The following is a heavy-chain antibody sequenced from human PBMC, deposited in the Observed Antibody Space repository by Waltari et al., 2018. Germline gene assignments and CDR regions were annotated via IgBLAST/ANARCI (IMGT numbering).Heavy chain of an antibody. CDR1: GYTFTSYG. J-gene: IGHJ4*02. Sequence: QVQLVQSGAEVKKPGASVKVSCKASGYTFTSYGISWVRQAPGQGLEWMGGISAYNGNTNYAQKLQGRGTMTTDSSTSTAYMELRSLRSDDTAVYYCARDRSIAARPPFDYWGQGTLVTVSS. CDR3: ARDRSIAARPPFDY. V-gene: IGHV1-18*01. D-gene: IGHD6-6*01. CDR2: ISAYNGNT.